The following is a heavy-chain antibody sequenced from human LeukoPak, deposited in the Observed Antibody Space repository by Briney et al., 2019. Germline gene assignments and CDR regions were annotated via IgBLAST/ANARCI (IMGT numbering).Heavy chain of an antibody. CDR3: ARDIPYGSGSCDY. CDR1: GYTFSNYG. V-gene: IGHV1-18*01. D-gene: IGHD3-10*01. CDR2: ISAYNGNT. J-gene: IGHJ4*02. Sequence: GASVKLSCNASGYTFSNYGICWVRQAPGQGLEWMGWISAYNGNTNYAQKLQGRVTMTTDTSTSTAYMELRSLRSDDTAVYYCARDIPYGSGSCDYWGQGTLVTVSS.